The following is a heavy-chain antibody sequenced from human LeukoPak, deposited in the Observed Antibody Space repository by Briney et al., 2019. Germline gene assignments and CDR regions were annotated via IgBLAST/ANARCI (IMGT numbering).Heavy chain of an antibody. D-gene: IGHD1-14*01. CDR1: GFTFS. Sequence: PGGSLRLSCVASGFTFSMSWVRQAPGKGLEWVAIISHDGDTKHYADSVKGRFTISRDNSKDTPYLQMNSLRVEDTAVYYCARDGGNPRGYYHYGMDVWGQGTTVTVSS. V-gene: IGHV3-30-3*01. J-gene: IGHJ6*02. CDR2: ISHDGDTK. CDR3: ARDGGNPRGYYHYGMDV.